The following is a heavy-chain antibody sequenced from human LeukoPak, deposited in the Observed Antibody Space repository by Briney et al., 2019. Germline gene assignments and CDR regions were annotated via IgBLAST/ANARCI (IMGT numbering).Heavy chain of an antibody. J-gene: IGHJ5*02. CDR1: GGSISSYY. CDR3: ARDLSGWPNWFDP. D-gene: IGHD6-19*01. Sequence: QPSETLSLTCTVSGGSISSYYWSWIRQPPGEGLEWIGYMYHSGSTNYNPSLKSRVTISVDTSKNQFSLKLSSVTATDTAVYYCARDLSGWPNWFDPWGQGTLVTVSS. CDR2: MYHSGST. V-gene: IGHV4-59*01.